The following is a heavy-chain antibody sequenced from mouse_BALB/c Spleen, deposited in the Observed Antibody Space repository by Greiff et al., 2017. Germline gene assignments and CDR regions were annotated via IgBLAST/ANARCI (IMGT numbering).Heavy chain of an antibody. Sequence: EVQGVESGGGLVKPGGSLKLSCAASGFTFSSYAMSWVRQTPEKRLEWVASISSGGSTYYPDSVKGRFTISRDNARNILYLQMSSLRSEDTAMYYCARSDGHWYFDVWGAGTTVTVSS. D-gene: IGHD2-3*01. CDR2: ISSGGST. V-gene: IGHV5-6-5*01. J-gene: IGHJ1*01. CDR1: GFTFSSYA. CDR3: ARSDGHWYFDV.